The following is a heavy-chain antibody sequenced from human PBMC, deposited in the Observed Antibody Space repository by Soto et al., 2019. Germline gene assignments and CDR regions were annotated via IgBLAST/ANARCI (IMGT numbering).Heavy chain of an antibody. D-gene: IGHD3-9*01. CDR3: ARDGVLRYFDWLSRGSFDP. Sequence: QVQLVQSGAEVKKPGSSVKVSCKASGGTFSSYAISWVRQAPGQGLEWMGGIIPIFGTANYEQKFQGRVRITADDSTNTAYIELSSLRSEDTAVYYCARDGVLRYFDWLSRGSFDPWGQGTLVTVSS. CDR1: GGTFSSYA. J-gene: IGHJ5*02. CDR2: IIPIFGTA. V-gene: IGHV1-69*19.